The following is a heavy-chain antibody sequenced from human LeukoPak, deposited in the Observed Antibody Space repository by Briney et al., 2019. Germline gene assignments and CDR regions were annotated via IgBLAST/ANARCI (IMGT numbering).Heavy chain of an antibody. V-gene: IGHV4-39*01. D-gene: IGHD3-22*01. CDR1: GGSISSSSNY. CDR3: ARRGDSSGSSPAAFDI. J-gene: IGHJ3*02. Sequence: PSETLSLTCTVSGGSISSSSNYWGWIRQPPGKGLEWIGSIYYSGTPYYSPSLRSRVTMSVDTSKNQFSLRLSSLTAADTAVYYCARRGDSSGSSPAAFDIWGQGTMVTVSS. CDR2: IYYSGTP.